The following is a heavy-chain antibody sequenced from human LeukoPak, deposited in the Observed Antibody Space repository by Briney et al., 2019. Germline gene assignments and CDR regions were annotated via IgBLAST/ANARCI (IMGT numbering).Heavy chain of an antibody. D-gene: IGHD3-10*01. CDR3: AKSWFGELLPHQFDY. V-gene: IGHV3-30*02. J-gene: IGHJ4*02. Sequence: GGSLRLSCAASGFTFSSYGMHWVRQAPGKGLEWVAFIRYDRSNKYYADSVKGRFTISRDNSKNTLYLQMNSLRAEDTAVYYCAKSWFGELLPHQFDYWGQGTLVTVSS. CDR1: GFTFSSYG. CDR2: IRYDRSNK.